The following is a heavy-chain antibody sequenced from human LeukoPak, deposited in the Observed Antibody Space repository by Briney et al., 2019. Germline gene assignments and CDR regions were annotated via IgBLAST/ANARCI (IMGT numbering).Heavy chain of an antibody. J-gene: IGHJ3*02. CDR2: MNPNSGNT. CDR3: ARGTYYYDSSGYSKVVAFDI. V-gene: IGHV1-8*01. D-gene: IGHD3-22*01. CDR1: GYTFTSYD. Sequence: ASVKVSCKASGYTFTSYDINWVRQATGQGLEWMGWMNPNSGNTGYAQKFQGRVTMTRNTSISTAYMELSSLRSEDTAVYYCARGTYYYDSSGYSKVVAFDIWGQGTMVTVSS.